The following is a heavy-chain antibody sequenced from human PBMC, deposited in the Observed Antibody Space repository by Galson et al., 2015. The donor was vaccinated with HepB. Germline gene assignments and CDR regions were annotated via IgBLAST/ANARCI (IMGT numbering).Heavy chain of an antibody. CDR2: INAGNGNT. CDR1: GYTFTSYA. V-gene: IGHV1-3*01. Sequence: SVKVSCKASGYTFTSYAMHWVRQAPGQRLEWMGWINAGNGNTKYSQKFQGRVTITRDTSASTAYMELSSLRSEDTAVYYCARDQQLAYYYYYMDVWGKGTTVTVSS. J-gene: IGHJ6*03. CDR3: ARDQQLAYYYYYMDV. D-gene: IGHD6-13*01.